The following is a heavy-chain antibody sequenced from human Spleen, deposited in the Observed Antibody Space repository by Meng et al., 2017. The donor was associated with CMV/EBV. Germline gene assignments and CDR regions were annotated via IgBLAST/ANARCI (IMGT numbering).Heavy chain of an antibody. CDR3: AKDVTLGTIDY. V-gene: IGHV3-23*01. D-gene: IGHD3-16*01. CDR2: ISGSGGST. Sequence: LSCAASGFTVSSHAMSWVRQAPGKGLEWVSAISGSGGSTYYADSVKGRFTISRDNSKNTLYLQMNSLRAEDTAVYYCAKDVTLGTIDYWGQGTLVTVS. CDR1: GFTVSSHA. J-gene: IGHJ4*02.